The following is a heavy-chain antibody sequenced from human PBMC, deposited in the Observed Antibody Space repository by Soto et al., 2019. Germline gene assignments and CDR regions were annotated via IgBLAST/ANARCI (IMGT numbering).Heavy chain of an antibody. CDR3: ASGASRWYPYFFDS. Sequence: QAQVVQSGAEVRKPGSSVKLSCKASQGTFNSYAIAWVRQAPGQGLEWMGGIIPYYNTLNYAQKFQDRVTITADDSTNTVYMELSSLRSDDTAVYFCASGASRWYPYFFDSWAQGTLVTVSS. V-gene: IGHV1-69*01. CDR1: QGTFNSYA. J-gene: IGHJ4*02. D-gene: IGHD6-13*01. CDR2: IIPYYNTL.